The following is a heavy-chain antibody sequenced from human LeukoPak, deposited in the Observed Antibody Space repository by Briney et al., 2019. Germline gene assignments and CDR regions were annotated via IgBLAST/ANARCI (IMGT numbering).Heavy chain of an antibody. CDR1: GGSISNRGFF. D-gene: IGHD2-15*01. J-gene: IGHJ5*02. CDR2: VYYSGAT. V-gene: IGHV4-39*02. Sequence: SEPLSLTCTVSGGSISNRGFFWGWIRQAPGKGPEWIGSVYYSGATYYNSSLKSRVTISVDTSKNRLSLKLSSVTAADTAVYYCARLSCSDTICPTLPYNHFDPWGQGTLVTVSS. CDR3: ARLSCSDTICPTLPYNHFDP.